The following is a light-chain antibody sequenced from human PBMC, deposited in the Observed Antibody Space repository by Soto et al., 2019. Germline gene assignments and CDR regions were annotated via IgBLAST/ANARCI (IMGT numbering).Light chain of an antibody. Sequence: QSVLTQPASVSVSPGQSITISCTGTSSDVGGYNYVSWYQQHPGKATKLMIYDVSNRPSGVSNRFSGSKSGNTASLTISGLLAEDEADYYCSSYTSSSTLFYVFGTGTKVTVL. CDR3: SSYTSSSTLFYV. J-gene: IGLJ1*01. V-gene: IGLV2-14*01. CDR2: DVS. CDR1: SSDVGGYNY.